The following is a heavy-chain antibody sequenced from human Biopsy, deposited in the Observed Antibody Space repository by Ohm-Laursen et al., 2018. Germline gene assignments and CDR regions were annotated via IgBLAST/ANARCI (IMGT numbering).Heavy chain of an antibody. D-gene: IGHD1-7*01. CDR1: EYTFTSYD. V-gene: IGHV1-8*01. Sequence: ASVKVSCKSSEYTFTSYDITWVRQASGQGPEWIGWLNPVSGNSSFGQKFRGRVTVTSDTSISTAYMELSGLTSDDTATYYCGRAVRNQLLTDPWGQGTLVTVTS. CDR3: GRAVRNQLLTDP. CDR2: LNPVSGNS. J-gene: IGHJ5*02.